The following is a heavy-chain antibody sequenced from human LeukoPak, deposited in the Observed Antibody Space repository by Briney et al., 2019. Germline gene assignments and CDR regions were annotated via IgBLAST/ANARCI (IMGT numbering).Heavy chain of an antibody. D-gene: IGHD3-10*01. CDR1: GYTFTSYA. V-gene: IGHV1-3*01. CDR3: ARESSMVRGLNAFDI. Sequence: GASVKVSCKASGYTFTSYAMHWVRQAPGQRLEWMGWINAGNGNTKYSQKFQGRVTITRDTSASTAYMELSSLRSEDTAAYYCARESSMVRGLNAFDIWGQGTMVTVSS. CDR2: INAGNGNT. J-gene: IGHJ3*02.